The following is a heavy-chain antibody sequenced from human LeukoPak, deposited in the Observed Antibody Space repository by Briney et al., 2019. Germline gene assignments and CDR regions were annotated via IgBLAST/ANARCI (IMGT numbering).Heavy chain of an antibody. CDR1: GYTFTSYG. CDR2: IIPIFGTA. CDR3: ARGRKSMVRGVHFDY. J-gene: IGHJ4*02. D-gene: IGHD3-10*01. V-gene: IGHV1-69*05. Sequence: GASVKVSCKASGYTFTSYGISWVRQAPGQGLEWMGGIIPIFGTANYAQKFQGRVTITTDESTSTAYMELSSLRSEDTAVYYCARGRKSMVRGVHFDYWGQGTLVTVSS.